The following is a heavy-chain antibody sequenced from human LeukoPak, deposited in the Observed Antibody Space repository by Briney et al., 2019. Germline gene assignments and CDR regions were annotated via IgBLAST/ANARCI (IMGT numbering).Heavy chain of an antibody. CDR2: ISGSGGST. J-gene: IGHJ4*02. V-gene: IGHV3-23*01. CDR1: GFTFSSYA. CDR3: AKPYRGSYIFDY. Sequence: QTGGSLRLSGAASGFTFSSYAMTWVGQGPGKGREGVSAISGSGGSTYYADSVKGRLTISRDNSKNPLYLQMNSLSAEDTAVYYCAKPYRGSYIFDYWGQGTLVTVSS. D-gene: IGHD1-26*01.